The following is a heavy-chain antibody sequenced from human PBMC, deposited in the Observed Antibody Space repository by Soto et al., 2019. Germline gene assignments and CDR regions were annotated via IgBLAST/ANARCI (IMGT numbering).Heavy chain of an antibody. CDR3: AHRTTAVTWWFDP. V-gene: IGHV2-5*02. Sequence: QITLKESGPPLVKPTQTLTLTCTFSGFSLTTSGVGVGWIRQPPGKALEWLALIYWDGDKRYSLSLKSTLTITKDTSKNQVVLTMTNMDPADTATYCCAHRTTAVTWWFDPWGQGTLVSVSS. J-gene: IGHJ5*02. CDR1: GFSLTTSGVG. D-gene: IGHD4-17*01. CDR2: IYWDGDK.